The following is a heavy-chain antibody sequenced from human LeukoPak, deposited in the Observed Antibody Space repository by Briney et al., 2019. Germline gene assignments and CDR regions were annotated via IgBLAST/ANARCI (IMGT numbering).Heavy chain of an antibody. CDR3: ARRGRYSYGSYFDY. CDR1: GYSFTNYW. D-gene: IGHD5-18*01. V-gene: IGHV5-51*01. J-gene: IGHJ4*02. Sequence: GESLNISCKGSGYSFTNYWIGWVRQVPGKGLEWMGIIYPGDSDTAYSPSFQGQVPISADKPITTAYLQWSSLKASDAAMYDCARRGRYSYGSYFDYWGQGTLVTVSS. CDR2: IYPGDSDT.